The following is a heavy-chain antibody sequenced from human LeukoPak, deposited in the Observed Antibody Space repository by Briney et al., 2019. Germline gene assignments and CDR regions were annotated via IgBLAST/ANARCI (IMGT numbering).Heavy chain of an antibody. CDR3: ARQPANTAAFDI. Sequence: PSETLSLTCTQSGGSINTYYWSWIRQPPRKGLEWIAYVRANGENNYNPSLKSRVAISLDTANDQISLALNFVTAADTAIFYCARQPANTAAFDIWGLGTMVTVSS. CDR1: GGSINTYY. D-gene: IGHD5-18*01. CDR2: VRANGEN. V-gene: IGHV4-59*08. J-gene: IGHJ3*02.